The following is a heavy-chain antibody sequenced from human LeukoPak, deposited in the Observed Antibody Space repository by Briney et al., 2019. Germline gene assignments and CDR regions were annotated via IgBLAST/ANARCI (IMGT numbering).Heavy chain of an antibody. Sequence: GASVKVSCKASGYTFTGYYMHWVRQAPGQGLEWMGRINPNSGGTNYAQKFQGRVTMTRDTSISTAYMELSSLRSEDTAVYYCATDLLGRAGYWGQGTLVTVSS. CDR3: ATDLLGRAGY. J-gene: IGHJ4*02. CDR1: GYTFTGYY. D-gene: IGHD2-8*02. V-gene: IGHV1-2*06. CDR2: INPNSGGT.